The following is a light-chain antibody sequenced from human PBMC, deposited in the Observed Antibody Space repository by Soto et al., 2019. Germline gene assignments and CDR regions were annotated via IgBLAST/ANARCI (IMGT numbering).Light chain of an antibody. CDR3: QQTYTAPRT. CDR2: AAS. Sequence: DIQMAQSPSSLSASVGDRVIITCRASQNINTYLNWYQQRPGKAPQLLIFAASSLQSGVPSRFSGSGSGTDFTLIITSLQPEDFATYYCQQTYTAPRTFGQGTKLEIK. V-gene: IGKV1-39*01. CDR1: QNINTY. J-gene: IGKJ2*02.